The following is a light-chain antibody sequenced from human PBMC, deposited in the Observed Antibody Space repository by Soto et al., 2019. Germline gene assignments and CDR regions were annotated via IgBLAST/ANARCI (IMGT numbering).Light chain of an antibody. J-gene: IGLJ2*01. CDR3: TSYRSSGTVV. CDR2: EVS. Sequence: QSVLTQPASVSGSPGQSITISCTGTSSDVGGYNYVSWYQQHPGTAPKLMIYEVSDRPSGVSNRFSGSKSGNTASLTISGLQAEDEADYYCTSYRSSGTVVFGGGTKLTVL. V-gene: IGLV2-14*01. CDR1: SSDVGGYNY.